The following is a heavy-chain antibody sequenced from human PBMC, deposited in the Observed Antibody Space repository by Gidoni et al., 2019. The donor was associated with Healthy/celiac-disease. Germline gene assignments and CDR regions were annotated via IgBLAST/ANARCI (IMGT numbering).Heavy chain of an antibody. V-gene: IGHV3-15*07. Sequence: EVQLVESGGGLVKPGGSLRLSCAASGFTFSNAWMNWVRQAPGKGLEWVGRIKSKTDGGTTDYAAPVKGRFTISRDDSKNTLYLQMNSLKTEDTAVYYCTTAREYYYDSSGYSYYFDYWGQGTLVTVSS. D-gene: IGHD3-22*01. CDR1: GFTFSNAW. J-gene: IGHJ4*02. CDR3: TTAREYYYDSSGYSYYFDY. CDR2: IKSKTDGGTT.